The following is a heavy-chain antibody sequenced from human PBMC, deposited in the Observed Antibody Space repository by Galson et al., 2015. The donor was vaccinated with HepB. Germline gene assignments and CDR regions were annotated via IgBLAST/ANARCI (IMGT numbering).Heavy chain of an antibody. V-gene: IGHV4-59*08. D-gene: IGHD2-21*01. Sequence: ETLSLTCTVSGGSISSYYWSWIRQPPGKGLEWIGYIYYSGSTNYNPSLKSRVTISVDTSKNQSSLKLSSVTAADTAVYYCARLGTRASLWWIDYWGQGTLVTVSS. J-gene: IGHJ4*02. CDR3: ARLGTRASLWWIDY. CDR2: IYYSGST. CDR1: GGSISSYY.